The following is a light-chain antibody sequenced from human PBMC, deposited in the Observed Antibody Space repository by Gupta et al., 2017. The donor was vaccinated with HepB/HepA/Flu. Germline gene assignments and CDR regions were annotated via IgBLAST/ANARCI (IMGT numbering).Light chain of an antibody. J-gene: IGLJ1*01. V-gene: IGLV1-40*01. CDR2: GNN. CDR1: SGNVGAGYG. CDR3: QTYDSSRSGYV. Sequence: QSVLTQPPSASVALGLGVTISCTGSSGNVGAGYGGNWYQELPGKAPKILIYGNNNRPSGVPSRFSGSKSGTSAALAITGLQAEDEADYYCQTYDSSRSGYVFGTGTKVTVL.